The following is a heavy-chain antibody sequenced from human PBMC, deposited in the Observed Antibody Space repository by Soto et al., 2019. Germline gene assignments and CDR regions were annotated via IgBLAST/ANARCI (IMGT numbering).Heavy chain of an antibody. CDR3: AAGGGLPRYY. D-gene: IGHD5-12*01. V-gene: IGHV4-30-2*01. Sequence: QLQLQESGSGLVKPSQTLSLTCAVSGGSISSGGYSWSWIRQPPGKGLEWIGYIYHSGSTYYNPSLPSRVTISVDRSKNQFSLKLSSVTGADTAVYSCAAGGGLPRYYWGQGTLVTVSS. J-gene: IGHJ4*02. CDR2: IYHSGST. CDR1: GGSISSGGYS.